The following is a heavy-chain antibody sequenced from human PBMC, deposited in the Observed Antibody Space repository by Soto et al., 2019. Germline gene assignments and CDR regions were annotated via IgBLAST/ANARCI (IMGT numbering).Heavy chain of an antibody. CDR3: ASHPPRSGRGSERGDYYYYFGMDV. Sequence: QVQLVQSGAEVKKPGSSVKVSCKASGGTFSSYAISWVRQAPGQGLEWMGGIIPIFGTADYAQKFQGRVTSNADQSTSTAYMELSSTRSEDNGVYYCASHPPRSGRGSERGDYYYYFGMDVWGQGTTVTVSS. J-gene: IGHJ6*02. CDR2: IIPIFGTA. CDR1: GGTFSSYA. D-gene: IGHD2-15*01. V-gene: IGHV1-69*12.